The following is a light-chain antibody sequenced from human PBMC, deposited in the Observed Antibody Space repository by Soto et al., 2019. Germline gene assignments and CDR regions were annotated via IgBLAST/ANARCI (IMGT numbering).Light chain of an antibody. J-gene: IGLJ1*01. CDR3: SSYTSSSTEV. Sequence: STLLQPPSMSSSPGQPITIPCAATSSDVGDYNYVSWYKQHPDKAPKLMIYDVSNRPSGVSNRFSGSKSGNTASLTISGLQAEDEADYYCSSYTSSSTEVFGTGTKVTV. CDR2: DVS. V-gene: IGLV2-14*01. CDR1: SSDVGDYNY.